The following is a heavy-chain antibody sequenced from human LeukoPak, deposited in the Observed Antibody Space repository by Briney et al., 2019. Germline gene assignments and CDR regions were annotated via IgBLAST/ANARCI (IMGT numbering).Heavy chain of an antibody. Sequence: GRSLRLSCAASGFTFDDYAMHWVRQAPGKGLEWVSGISWDSGSIGYADSVKGRFTISRDNAKSSLYLQMNSLRAEDMALYYCAKDINYDSSGGYFDYWGQGTLVTVSS. V-gene: IGHV3-9*03. CDR3: AKDINYDSSGGYFDY. CDR1: GFTFDDYA. CDR2: ISWDSGSI. D-gene: IGHD3-22*01. J-gene: IGHJ4*02.